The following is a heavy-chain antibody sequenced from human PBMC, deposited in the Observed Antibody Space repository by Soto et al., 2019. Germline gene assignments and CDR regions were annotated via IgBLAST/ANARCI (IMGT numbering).Heavy chain of an antibody. CDR1: GGSISSYY. D-gene: IGHD3-3*01. CDR3: ARGVLRFLEWSRVSKNYYYYMDV. V-gene: IGHV4-59*08. J-gene: IGHJ6*03. Sequence: SETLSLTCTVSGGSISSYYWSWIRQPPGKGLEWIGYIYYSGSTNYNPSLKSRVTISVDTSKNQFSLKLSSVTAAGTAVYYCARGVLRFLEWSRVSKNYYYYMDVWGKGTTVTVSS. CDR2: IYYSGST.